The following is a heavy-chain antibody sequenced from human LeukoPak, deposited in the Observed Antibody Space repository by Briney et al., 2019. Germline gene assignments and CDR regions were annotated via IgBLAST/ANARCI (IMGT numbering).Heavy chain of an antibody. J-gene: IGHJ4*02. CDR2: INSDGSST. CDR1: GFTFSSYW. D-gene: IGHD1-26*01. V-gene: IGHV3-74*01. Sequence: GGSLRLSCAASGFTFSSYWMHWVRQAPGKGLVWVSRINSDGSSTSYADSVKGRFTISRDNAKNTLYLQMSSLRAEDTAVYYCARGRGASGTLDYWGQGTLVTVSS. CDR3: ARGRGASGTLDY.